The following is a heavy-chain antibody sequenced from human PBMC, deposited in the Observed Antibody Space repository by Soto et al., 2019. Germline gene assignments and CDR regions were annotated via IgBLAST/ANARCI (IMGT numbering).Heavy chain of an antibody. Sequence: GKELEWIGDINHNGNTNYNPSLKSRSPIYVDTSKNQCSLKLSTVPAADTAVYYCARGGRIAVAGTPHYYYYGMDVWGQGTTVTVSS. J-gene: IGHJ6*02. CDR2: INHNGNT. V-gene: IGHV4-34*01. CDR3: ARGGRIAVAGTPHYYYYGMDV. D-gene: IGHD6-19*01.